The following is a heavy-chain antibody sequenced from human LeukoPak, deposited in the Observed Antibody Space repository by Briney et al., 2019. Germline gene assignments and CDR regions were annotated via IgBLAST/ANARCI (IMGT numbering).Heavy chain of an antibody. Sequence: SETLSLTCTVSGGSISSSSYYWGWIRQPPGKGLEWIGSIYYSGSTYYNPSLKSRVTISVDTSKNQISLKLSSVTAADTAVYYCTTITTVTTRKSDYWGQGTLVTVSS. J-gene: IGHJ4*02. CDR2: IYYSGST. V-gene: IGHV4-39*01. CDR1: GGSISSSSYY. D-gene: IGHD4-17*01. CDR3: TTITTVTTRKSDY.